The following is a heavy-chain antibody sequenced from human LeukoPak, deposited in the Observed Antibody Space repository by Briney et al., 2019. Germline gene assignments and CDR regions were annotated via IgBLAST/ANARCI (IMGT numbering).Heavy chain of an antibody. CDR2: IIPIFGTA. Sequence: ASVKVSCKASGGTFSNYAVSWVRQAPGQGLEWMGGIIPIFGTANYAQKFQGRVTITADKSTSTAYMELSSLRSEDTAVYYCARNIRNVLRYFDWFGYWGQGTLVTVSS. CDR3: ARNIRNVLRYFDWFGY. CDR1: GGTFSNYA. D-gene: IGHD3-9*01. J-gene: IGHJ4*02. V-gene: IGHV1-69*06.